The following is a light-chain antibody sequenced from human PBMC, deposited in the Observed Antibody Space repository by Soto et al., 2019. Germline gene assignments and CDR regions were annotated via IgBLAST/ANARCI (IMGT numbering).Light chain of an antibody. V-gene: IGKV3-15*01. CDR3: HQYKNWPWT. CDR2: GAS. J-gene: IGKJ1*01. CDR1: QSVSSY. Sequence: EIVMTQSPASLSVSPGERVTLSCTASQSVSSYLAWYQQIPGQAPRLLIHGASTGAIGVPDRFSGSGSGTEFTLTISTLQSEDSAVYYCHQYKNWPWTFGKGTKVEI.